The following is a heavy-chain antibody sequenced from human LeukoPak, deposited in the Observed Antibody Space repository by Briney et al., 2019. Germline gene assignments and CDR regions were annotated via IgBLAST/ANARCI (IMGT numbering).Heavy chain of an antibody. Sequence: PGESLKISCKGSGYSFTSYWIGWVRQMPGKGLEWMGIIYPGDSDTRYSPSFQGQVTISADKSISTAYLQWSSLKASDTAMYYCAGQIVGATLFIAFDIWGQGTMVTASS. CDR3: AGQIVGATLFIAFDI. J-gene: IGHJ3*02. CDR1: GYSFTSYW. CDR2: IYPGDSDT. V-gene: IGHV5-51*01. D-gene: IGHD1-26*01.